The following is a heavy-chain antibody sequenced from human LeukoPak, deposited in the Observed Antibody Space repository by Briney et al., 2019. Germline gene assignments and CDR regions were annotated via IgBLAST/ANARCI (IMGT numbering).Heavy chain of an antibody. V-gene: IGHV1-2*02. CDR1: GYTFTGYY. Sequence: GASVKVSCKASGYTFTGYYMHWVRQAPGQGLEWMGWINPNSGGTNYAQKFQGRVTMTRDTSITTAYMELSRLRSDDTAIYYCARDRRYYDSAGPADIWGQGTVVTVSS. CDR3: ARDRRYYDSAGPADI. CDR2: INPNSGGT. J-gene: IGHJ3*02. D-gene: IGHD3-22*01.